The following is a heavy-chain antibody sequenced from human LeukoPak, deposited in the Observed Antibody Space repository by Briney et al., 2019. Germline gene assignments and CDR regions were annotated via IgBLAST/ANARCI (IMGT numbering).Heavy chain of an antibody. CDR1: GFTFSSYA. Sequence: GRSLRLSCAASGFTFSSYAMHWVRQAPGKGLEWVAIIWYDGTNKYYADSVKGRFTISRDNSKNTLSLQMDSLRAEDTAVYYCAREVALDYWGQGTLVTVSS. J-gene: IGHJ4*02. V-gene: IGHV3-33*01. D-gene: IGHD5-12*01. CDR2: IWYDGTNK. CDR3: AREVALDY.